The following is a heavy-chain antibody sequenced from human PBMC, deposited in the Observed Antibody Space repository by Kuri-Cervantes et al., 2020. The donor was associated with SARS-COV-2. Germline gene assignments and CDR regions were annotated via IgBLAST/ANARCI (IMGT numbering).Heavy chain of an antibody. J-gene: IGHJ1*01. CDR1: GFTFSSYA. D-gene: IGHD3-16*01. CDR3: AKVGGHREYFQN. Sequence: GESLKISCAASGFTFSSYAMNWVRQAPGKGLGWVSVIGGSGVRTNYADSVKGRFTISRDNSKNTLYLQMNSLRAEDTAVYYCAKVGGHREYFQNWGQGTLVTVSS. V-gene: IGHV3-23*01. CDR2: IGGSGVRT.